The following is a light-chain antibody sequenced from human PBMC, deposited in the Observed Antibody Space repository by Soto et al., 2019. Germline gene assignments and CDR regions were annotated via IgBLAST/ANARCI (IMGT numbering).Light chain of an antibody. J-gene: IGKJ2*01. CDR2: AAS. CDR3: QQLNSYPYT. V-gene: IGKV1-9*01. Sequence: IQLTQSPSSLSASVGDRVTITCRASQGISSYLAWYQQKPGKAPKLLIYAASTLQSEVPSRFSGSGSGTDFTLTISSLQPGDFATYYCQQLNSYPYTFGQGTKLEIK. CDR1: QGISSY.